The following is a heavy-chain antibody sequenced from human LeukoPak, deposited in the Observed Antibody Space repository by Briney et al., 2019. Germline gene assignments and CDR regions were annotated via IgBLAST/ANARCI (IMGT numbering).Heavy chain of an antibody. CDR3: ATGRYYGSGSYDY. CDR2: ISSSGSTI. D-gene: IGHD3-10*01. J-gene: IGHJ4*02. CDR1: GFTFSSYE. V-gene: IGHV3-48*03. Sequence: PGGSLRLSCAASGFTFSSYEMNWVRQAPGKGLEWVSYISSSGSTIYYADSVKGRFTISRDNAKNSLYLQMNSLRAEDTAAYYCATGRYYGSGSYDYWGQGTLVTVSS.